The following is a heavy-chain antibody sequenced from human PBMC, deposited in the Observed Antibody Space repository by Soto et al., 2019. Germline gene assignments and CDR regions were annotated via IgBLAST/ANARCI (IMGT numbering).Heavy chain of an antibody. CDR2: IWYDGSNK. Sequence: GGSLRLSCAASGFTFSSYGMHWVRQAPGKGLEWVAVIWYDGSNKYYADSVKGRFTISRDNSKNTLYLQMNSLRAEDTAVYYCARQDGGYYDSSGRGWYFDLWGRGTLVTVSS. J-gene: IGHJ2*01. CDR3: ARQDGGYYDSSGRGWYFDL. V-gene: IGHV3-33*01. D-gene: IGHD3-22*01. CDR1: GFTFSSYG.